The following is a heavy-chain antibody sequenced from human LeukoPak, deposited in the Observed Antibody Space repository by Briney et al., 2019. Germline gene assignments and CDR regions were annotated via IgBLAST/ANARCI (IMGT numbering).Heavy chain of an antibody. CDR2: INPNSGVT. CDR3: ARGSLLLVDY. CDR1: GYIFTAYY. J-gene: IGHJ4*02. Sequence: ASVKVSCKASGYIFTAYYLHWVRQAPGQGLESMGWINPNSGVTDYAQKFQGRVTMTRDTSTSTVYMEPSSLRSEDTAVYYCARGSLLLVDYWGQGTLVTVSS. D-gene: IGHD2-8*02. V-gene: IGHV1-2*02.